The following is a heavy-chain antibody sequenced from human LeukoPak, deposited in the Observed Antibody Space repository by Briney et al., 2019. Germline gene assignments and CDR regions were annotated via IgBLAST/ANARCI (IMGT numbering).Heavy chain of an antibody. CDR2: IKEDGSEK. J-gene: IGHJ4*02. CDR3: ARDGSFDY. Sequence: GGSLRLSCAASGFTFSSYAMSWVRQAPGKGLEWVANIKEDGSEKYYVDSVKGRFTISRDNAKNSLSLQVNSLRAEDTAVYYCARDGSFDYWGQGTLVTVSS. CDR1: GFTFSSYA. V-gene: IGHV3-7*01. D-gene: IGHD3-10*01.